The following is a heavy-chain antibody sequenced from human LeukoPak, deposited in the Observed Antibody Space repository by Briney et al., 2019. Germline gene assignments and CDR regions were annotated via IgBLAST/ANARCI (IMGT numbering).Heavy chain of an antibody. Sequence: GGSLRLSCAASGFTFSSYWMSWVRQAPGKGLEWVANIKQDGSEKYYVDSVKGRFTISRDNAKNSLYLQMNSLRAEDTAVYYCASSYYYDSSGYYYYYYMDVWGKGTTVTVSS. D-gene: IGHD3-22*01. J-gene: IGHJ6*03. CDR1: GFTFSSYW. V-gene: IGHV3-7*01. CDR3: ASSYYYDSSGYYYYYYMDV. CDR2: IKQDGSEK.